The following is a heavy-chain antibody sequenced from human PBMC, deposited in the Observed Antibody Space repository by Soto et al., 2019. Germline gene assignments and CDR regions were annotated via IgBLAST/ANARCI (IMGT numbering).Heavy chain of an antibody. CDR2: IIPISGTT. D-gene: IGHD2-15*01. CDR3: ARGYCSGGNCYSGMDV. J-gene: IGHJ6*02. V-gene: IGHV1-69*01. Sequence: QVHLVQSGAEVKKPGSSVKVSCKASGDTFSTHAIIWVRQAPGHGLEWMGGIIPISGTTYYTQKFQGRPTITSDDPTTTAFMELSSLKSEDTAVFYCARGYCSGGNCYSGMDVWGQGTMVTVSS. CDR1: GDTFSTHA.